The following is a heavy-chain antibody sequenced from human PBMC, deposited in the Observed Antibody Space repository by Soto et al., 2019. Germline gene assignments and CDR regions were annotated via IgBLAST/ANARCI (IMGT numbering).Heavy chain of an antibody. V-gene: IGHV3-13*01. J-gene: IGHJ3*02. D-gene: IGHD2-15*01. CDR1: GFNFSSYD. CDR2: IGTAGDT. CDR3: ARAGQGASCSGGSCYLGASDI. Sequence: EVRLVESGGGLVQPGGSLRLSCEASGFNFSSYDMHWVRQATGKGLEWVSVIGTAGDTFYTGAVKGRFTISRENGKNSLYLQMNSLRAGDTAVYYCARAGQGASCSGGSCYLGASDIWGQGTMVTVSS.